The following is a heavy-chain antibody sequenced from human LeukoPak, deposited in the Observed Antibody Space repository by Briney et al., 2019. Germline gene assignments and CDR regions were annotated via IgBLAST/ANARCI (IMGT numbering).Heavy chain of an antibody. CDR3: ASGVGSSGYDYPFDY. Sequence: GGSLRLSCAASGFTFNRYNMNWVRRAPGKGLEWVSSISTSSSYIYYADSVKGRFTISRDNAKNSLYLQMNSLRAEDTAVYYRASGVGSSGYDYPFDYWGQGTLVTVSS. V-gene: IGHV3-21*01. CDR2: ISTSSSYI. J-gene: IGHJ4*02. D-gene: IGHD5-12*01. CDR1: GFTFNRYN.